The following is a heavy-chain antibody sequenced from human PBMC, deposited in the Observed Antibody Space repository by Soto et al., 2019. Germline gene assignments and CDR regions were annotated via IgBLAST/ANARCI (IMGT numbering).Heavy chain of an antibody. Sequence: SETLSLTCTVSGGSISSSSYYWGWIRQPPGKGLEWIGSIYYSGSTYYNPSLKSRVTISVDTSKNQFSLKLSSVTAADTAVYYCARGRSVLFLYYYDSSGNTFDYWGQGTLVTVSS. V-gene: IGHV4-39*01. D-gene: IGHD3-22*01. CDR1: GGSISSSSYY. CDR3: ARGRSVLFLYYYDSSGNTFDY. J-gene: IGHJ4*02. CDR2: IYYSGST.